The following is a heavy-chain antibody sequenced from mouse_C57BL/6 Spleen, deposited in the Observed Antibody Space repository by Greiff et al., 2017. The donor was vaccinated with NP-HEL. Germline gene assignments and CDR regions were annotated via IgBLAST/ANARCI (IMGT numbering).Heavy chain of an antibody. Sequence: EVKLVESGGGLVQPGGSLKLSCAASGFTFSDYGMAWVRQAPRKGPEWVAFISNLAYSIYYADTVTGRFTISRENAKNTLYLEMSSLRSEDTVMYYCARQYYGNYDYYAMDYWGQGTSVTVSS. D-gene: IGHD2-1*01. J-gene: IGHJ4*01. CDR2: ISNLAYSI. CDR3: ARQYYGNYDYYAMDY. V-gene: IGHV5-15*04. CDR1: GFTFSDYG.